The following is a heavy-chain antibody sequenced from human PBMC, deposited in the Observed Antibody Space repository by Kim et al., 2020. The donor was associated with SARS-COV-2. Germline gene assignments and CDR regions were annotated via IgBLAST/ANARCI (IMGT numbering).Heavy chain of an antibody. J-gene: IGHJ6*02. CDR1: GFTFSSYG. Sequence: GGSLRLSCAASGFTFSSYGMHWVRQAPGKGLEWVAGIWCDGSDKYYADSVKGRFTISRDNSKNTLYLQMNSLRAEDTAVYYCAKDATLLYHGMDVWGQGTTVTVSS. CDR2: IWCDGSDK. V-gene: IGHV3-33*06. D-gene: IGHD2-2*02. CDR3: AKDATLLYHGMDV.